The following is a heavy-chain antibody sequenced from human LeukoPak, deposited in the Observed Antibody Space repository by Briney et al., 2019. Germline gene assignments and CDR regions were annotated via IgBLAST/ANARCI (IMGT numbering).Heavy chain of an antibody. Sequence: ASVTVSCTASGFTFTNYAMHWVRQAPGQRLEWMAWINADNGNTKYSPKFQGRVTITRDTSASTVYYCAREWVWFGESRYFRDWGQGTLVTVCS. CDR1: GFTFTNYA. V-gene: IGHV1-3*01. CDR2: INADNGNT. D-gene: IGHD3-10*01. CDR3: D. J-gene: IGHJ4*02.